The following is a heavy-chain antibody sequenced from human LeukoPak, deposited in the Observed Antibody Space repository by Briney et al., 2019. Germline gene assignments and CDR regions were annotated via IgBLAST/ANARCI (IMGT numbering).Heavy chain of an antibody. D-gene: IGHD4-17*01. Sequence: ASVKVSCKASGYTFTGYYMHWVRQAPGQGLEWMGWINPNSGGTNYAQKFQSRVTMTRDTSISTAYMELSRLRSDDTAVYYCARVPTVTTVQNYWGQGTLVTVSS. CDR2: INPNSGGT. J-gene: IGHJ4*02. V-gene: IGHV1-2*02. CDR1: GYTFTGYY. CDR3: ARVPTVTTVQNY.